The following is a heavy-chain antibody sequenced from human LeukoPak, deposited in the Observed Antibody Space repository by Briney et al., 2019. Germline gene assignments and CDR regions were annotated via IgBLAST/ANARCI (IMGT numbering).Heavy chain of an antibody. CDR3: ARGALWFGELPSDP. CDR2: ISAYNGNT. CDR1: GYTFTSYG. Sequence: EASVKVSCKASGYTFTSYGISWVRQAPGQGLEWMGWISAYNGNTNYAQKLQGRVTMTTDTSTSTAYMELRSLRSDDTAVYYCARGALWFGELPSDPWGQGTLVTVSS. D-gene: IGHD3-10*01. V-gene: IGHV1-18*01. J-gene: IGHJ5*02.